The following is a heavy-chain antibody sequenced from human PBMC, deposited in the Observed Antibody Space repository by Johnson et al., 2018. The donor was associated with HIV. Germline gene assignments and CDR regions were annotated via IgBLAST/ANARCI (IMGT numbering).Heavy chain of an antibody. Sequence: QVQLVESGGGLVKAGGSLRLSCAASGFIFSDYYMSWIRQTPGKGLEWVSYISSSGTTVYYADSVRGRFSISRDNTKHSLYLQMNSLRAEDTALYYCARDRGYWDAFDIWGQGTMVTVSS. J-gene: IGHJ3*02. CDR2: ISSSGTTV. V-gene: IGHV3-11*04. CDR1: GFIFSDYY. CDR3: ARDRGYWDAFDI. D-gene: IGHD3-22*01.